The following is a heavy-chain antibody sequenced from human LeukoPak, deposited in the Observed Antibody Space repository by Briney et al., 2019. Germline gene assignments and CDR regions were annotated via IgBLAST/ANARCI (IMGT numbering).Heavy chain of an antibody. CDR2: LSGSGFST. CDR3: AKDPRVDCSGGSCYYFDY. CDR1: GFTFNRYA. J-gene: IGHJ4*02. V-gene: IGHV3-23*01. Sequence: GGSLRLFCTASGFTFNRYAMSWVRQAPGKGLEGVSALSGSGFSTYYADSVKGRFTSSRDNSKNTLHLQMNSLRAEDTAVYYCAKDPRVDCSGGSCYYFDYWGQGTLVTVSS. D-gene: IGHD2-15*01.